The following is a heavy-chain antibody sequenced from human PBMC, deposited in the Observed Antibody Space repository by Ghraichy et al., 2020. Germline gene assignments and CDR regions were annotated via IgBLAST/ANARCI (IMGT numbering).Heavy chain of an antibody. Sequence: GGSLRLSCAASGFTFSSYAMSWVRQAPGKGLEWVSAISGSGGSTYYADSVKGRFTISRDNSKNTLYLQMNSLRAEDTAVYYCAKESTHTYYYGSGSYPLDYWGQGTLVTVSS. CDR2: ISGSGGST. D-gene: IGHD3-10*01. J-gene: IGHJ4*02. V-gene: IGHV3-23*01. CDR3: AKESTHTYYYGSGSYPLDY. CDR1: GFTFSSYA.